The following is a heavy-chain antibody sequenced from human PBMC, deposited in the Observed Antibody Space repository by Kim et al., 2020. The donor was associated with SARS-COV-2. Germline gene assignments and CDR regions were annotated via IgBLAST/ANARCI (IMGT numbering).Heavy chain of an antibody. V-gene: IGHV3-7*03. CDR2: IKPNGRAR. J-gene: IGHJ5*02. CDR3: VRFYRPELHVVPNAPFDP. D-gene: IGHD2-2*01. Sequence: GGSLRLSCTASGFMFSSYWMSWVRQAPGKGLEWVAHIKPNGRARYYFTAVEGRFTISRDNAKNSLFLQMSSLRDADTAVYYCVRFYRPELHVVPNAPFDPWGQGTLVTVSS. CDR1: GFMFSSYW.